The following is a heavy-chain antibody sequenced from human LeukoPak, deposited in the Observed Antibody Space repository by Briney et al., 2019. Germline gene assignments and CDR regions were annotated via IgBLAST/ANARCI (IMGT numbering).Heavy chain of an antibody. V-gene: IGHV3-33*01. J-gene: IGHJ4*02. CDR2: IWTDGSNK. CDR3: ARSNGGSPIRGGHSSGWADY. Sequence: PGGSQRLSCAASGFTFSHYGMNWLRQAPGKGLEWVAIIWTDGSNKYYADSVKGRFTISRDNSKNTVDLQINTLRAEDTAVYYCARSNGGSPIRGGHSSGWADYWGQATLVTVSP. CDR1: GFTFSHYG. D-gene: IGHD6-19*01.